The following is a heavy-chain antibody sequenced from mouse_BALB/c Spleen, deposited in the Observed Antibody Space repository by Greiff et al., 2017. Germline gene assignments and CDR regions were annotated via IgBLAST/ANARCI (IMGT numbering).Heavy chain of an antibody. V-gene: IGHV14-3*02. Sequence: EVQGVESGAELVRPGASVKLSCTASGFNIKDYYVHWVKQRPEQGLEWIGRIDPANGNTKYDPKFQGKATITADTSSNTAYLQLSSLTSEDTAVYYCARANYGYSYAMDYWGEGTSVTVSS. D-gene: IGHD2-14*01. CDR3: ARANYGYSYAMDY. CDR1: GFNIKDYY. J-gene: IGHJ4*01. CDR2: IDPANGNT.